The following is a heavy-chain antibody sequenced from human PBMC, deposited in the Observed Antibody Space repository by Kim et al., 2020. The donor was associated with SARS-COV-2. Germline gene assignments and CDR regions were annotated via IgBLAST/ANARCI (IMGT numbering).Heavy chain of an antibody. V-gene: IGHV3-23*01. J-gene: IGHJ3*02. CDR2: ISGSGGST. CDR1: GFTFSSYA. CDR3: AKSPLYGYYDFWSGSAFDI. Sequence: GGSLRLSCAASGFTFSSYAMSWVRQAPGKGLEWVSAISGSGGSTYYADSVKGRFTISRDNSKNTLYLQMNSLRAEDTAVYYCAKSPLYGYYDFWSGSAFDIWGQGTMVTVSS. D-gene: IGHD3-3*01.